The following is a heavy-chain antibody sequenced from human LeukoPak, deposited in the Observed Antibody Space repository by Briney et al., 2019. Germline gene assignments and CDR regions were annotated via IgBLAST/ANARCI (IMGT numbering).Heavy chain of an antibody. J-gene: IGHJ6*03. CDR2: IYDSGTT. CDR1: EVSDTGNY. Sequence: PGGSLRLSCAPSEVSDTGNYMSWVRQAPGQGLEWVLLIYDSGTTHYADSVKGRFTISRDSSKNTVYLQMNYLRVEDTAVYYCAIERDSLIRGVLGAMDVWGKGTTVTVSS. D-gene: IGHD3-10*01. V-gene: IGHV3-53*01. CDR3: AIERDSLIRGVLGAMDV.